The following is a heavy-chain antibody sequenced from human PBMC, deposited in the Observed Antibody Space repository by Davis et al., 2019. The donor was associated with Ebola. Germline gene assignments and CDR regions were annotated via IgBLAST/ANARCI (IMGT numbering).Heavy chain of an antibody. J-gene: IGHJ6*02. CDR1: GFTFSSYA. D-gene: IGHD2-2*01. CDR2: ISYDGSNK. V-gene: IGHV3-30-3*01. CDR3: ARDVSRNIVVVPARYGMDV. Sequence: PGGSLRLSCAASGFTFSSYAMHWVRQAPGKGLEWVAVISYDGSNKYYADSVKGRFTISRDNAKNSLYLQMNSLRAEDTAVYYCARDVSRNIVVVPARYGMDVWGQGTTVTVSS.